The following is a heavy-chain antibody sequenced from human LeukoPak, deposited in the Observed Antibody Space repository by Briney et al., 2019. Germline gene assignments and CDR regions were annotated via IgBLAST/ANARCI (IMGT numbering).Heavy chain of an antibody. CDR3: ARDYGYGNWFDP. D-gene: IGHD5-12*01. Sequence: GGSLRLSCAASGFXFSSYEIHWVRQAPGKGLEWVSYISSSGSNIYYADSVKGRFTISRDNAKNSLYLQMNSLRAEDTAIYYCARDYGYGNWFDPWGQGTLVTVSS. CDR1: GFXFSSYE. CDR2: ISSSGSNI. V-gene: IGHV3-48*03. J-gene: IGHJ5*02.